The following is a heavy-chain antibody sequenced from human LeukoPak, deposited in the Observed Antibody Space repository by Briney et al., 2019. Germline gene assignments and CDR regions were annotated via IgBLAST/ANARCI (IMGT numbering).Heavy chain of an antibody. CDR3: AQAGESIAVAGLDY. J-gene: IGHJ4*02. D-gene: IGHD6-19*01. CDR1: GFTFSSYA. Sequence: GGSLRLSCVGYGFTFSSYAMHWVRQAPGKGLEWVAVISYDGSKKYYADSVKGRFTISRDNSKNTLYLQMNSLRAEDTAVYYCAQAGESIAVAGLDYWGQGTVVTVSS. V-gene: IGHV3-30*18. CDR2: ISYDGSKK.